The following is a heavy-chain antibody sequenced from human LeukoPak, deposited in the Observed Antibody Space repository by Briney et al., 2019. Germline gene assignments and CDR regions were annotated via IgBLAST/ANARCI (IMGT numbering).Heavy chain of an antibody. CDR1: GGSFSGFY. J-gene: IGHJ4*02. CDR3: ARELTYYDSSGNYYGGVFDS. D-gene: IGHD3-22*01. CDR2: INNSGST. Sequence: SSETLSLTCAVYGGSFSGFYWSWIRQPPGKGLEWIGEINNSGSTDYNPSLKSRVTISVDTSKNQFSLKLNSVTAADTAVYYCARELTYYDSSGNYYGGVFDSWGQGTLVTVSS. V-gene: IGHV4-34*01.